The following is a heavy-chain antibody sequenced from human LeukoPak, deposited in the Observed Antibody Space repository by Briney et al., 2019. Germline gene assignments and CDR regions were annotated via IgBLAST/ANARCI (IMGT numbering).Heavy chain of an antibody. CDR2: ISAYNGNT. CDR1: GYTFTSYG. Sequence: ASVKVSCKASGYTFTSYGISWVRQAPGQGLEWMGWISAYNGNTNYAQKLQGRVTMTTDTSTSTAYMELRSLRSDDTAVYYCARAPPITVTTVSDYWGQGTLVTVSS. J-gene: IGHJ4*02. D-gene: IGHD4-17*01. CDR3: ARAPPITVTTVSDY. V-gene: IGHV1-18*01.